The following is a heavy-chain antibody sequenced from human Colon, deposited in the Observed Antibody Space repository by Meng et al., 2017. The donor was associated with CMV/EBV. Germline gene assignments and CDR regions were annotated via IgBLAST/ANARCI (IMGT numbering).Heavy chain of an antibody. D-gene: IGHD4-17*01. Sequence: QAQLVQSGAEVKKPGASVKVSCKASGYTFTDHYLHWVRQAPGQGLEWMGRIHPNTGATDYAQEFRGRVTMTRDTSISTAYMELSRLTSDDSAVYYCARVYGDYLFDYWGQGTLVTVSS. V-gene: IGHV1-2*06. CDR3: ARVYGDYLFDY. J-gene: IGHJ4*02. CDR1: GYTFTDHY. CDR2: IHPNTGAT.